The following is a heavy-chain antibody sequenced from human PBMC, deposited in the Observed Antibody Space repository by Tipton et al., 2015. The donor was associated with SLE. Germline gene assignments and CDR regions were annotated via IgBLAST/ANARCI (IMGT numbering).Heavy chain of an antibody. D-gene: IGHD1-7*01. CDR3: ARDLTPGITTY. CDR2: IYTSGST. CDR1: GGSISSGSYY. Sequence: TLSLTCTVSGGSISSGSYYWSWIRQPAGKGLEWIGRIYTSGSTNYNPSLKSRVTISVDTSKNQFSLKLSSVTAADTAVYYCARDLTPGITTYWGQGTLVTVSS. V-gene: IGHV4-61*02. J-gene: IGHJ4*02.